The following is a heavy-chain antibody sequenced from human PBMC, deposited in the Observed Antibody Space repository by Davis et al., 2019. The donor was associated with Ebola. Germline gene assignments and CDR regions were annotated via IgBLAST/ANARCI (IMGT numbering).Heavy chain of an antibody. CDR1: GYTFTSYG. D-gene: IGHD2-15*01. Sequence: ASVQVSCKASGYTFTSYGTSWVRQAPGQGLEWMGWISAYNGNTNYAQKLQGRVTMTTDTYTSTAYMELRSLRSDDTAVYYCARGGCSGGSCYSADYWGQGTLVTVSS. CDR3: ARGGCSGGSCYSADY. J-gene: IGHJ4*02. V-gene: IGHV1-18*04. CDR2: ISAYNGNT.